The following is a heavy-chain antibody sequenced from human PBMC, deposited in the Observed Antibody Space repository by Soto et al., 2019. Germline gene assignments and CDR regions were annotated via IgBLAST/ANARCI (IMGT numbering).Heavy chain of an antibody. D-gene: IGHD3-16*02. V-gene: IGHV3-15*01. Sequence: EVQLVESGGGLVKPGGSLRLSCAASGFTFSNAWMSWVRQAPGKGLEWVSRIKSKTDGGTTDYAAPVKGRFTISRDDSKNTLYLQMNSLKTEDTAVYYCTTAGLRLGELSLSYYFDYWGQGTLVTVSS. CDR3: TTAGLRLGELSLSYYFDY. CDR1: GFTFSNAW. CDR2: IKSKTDGGTT. J-gene: IGHJ4*02.